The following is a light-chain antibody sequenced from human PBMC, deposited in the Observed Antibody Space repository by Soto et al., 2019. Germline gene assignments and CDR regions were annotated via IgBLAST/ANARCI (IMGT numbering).Light chain of an antibody. J-gene: IGKJ1*01. V-gene: IGKV3-15*01. CDR1: ESVSSK. Sequence: EIVMTQSPATLSVSPGERATLSCRASESVSSKLVWYQKKPGQAPRLLIHDASTRATGIPARFSGSGSGTEFTLTISSLQPEDFATYYCQHYNSYSEAFGQGTKV. CDR3: QHYNSYSEA. CDR2: DAS.